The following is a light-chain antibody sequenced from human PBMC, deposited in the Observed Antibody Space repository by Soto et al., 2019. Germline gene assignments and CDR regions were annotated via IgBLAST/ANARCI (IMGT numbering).Light chain of an antibody. CDR3: SSYTSTSTPYV. Sequence: QSALTQPASVSGSPGQSITISCTGTSSDVGGYKYVSWYQQHPGKAPKLMIYEVTHRPSGVSHRFSGSKSGNTASLTISGLQAEDEADYYCSSYTSTSTPYVFGTGTKLTVL. V-gene: IGLV2-14*01. CDR1: SSDVGGYKY. CDR2: EVT. J-gene: IGLJ1*01.